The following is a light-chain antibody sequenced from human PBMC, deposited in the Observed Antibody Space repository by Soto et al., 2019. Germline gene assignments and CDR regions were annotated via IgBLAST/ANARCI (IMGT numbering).Light chain of an antibody. CDR2: DAS. CDR3: QQRSHWWT. V-gene: IGKV3-11*01. J-gene: IGKJ1*01. CDR1: QSVSSY. Sequence: EIVFAQSPATLSLSPGETVTLSCRASQSVSSYLAWYQQKPGQAPRLLIYDASNRATGIPARFSGSGSGTDFTLTISSLEPEDFAVYYCQQRSHWWTFGQGTKVDIK.